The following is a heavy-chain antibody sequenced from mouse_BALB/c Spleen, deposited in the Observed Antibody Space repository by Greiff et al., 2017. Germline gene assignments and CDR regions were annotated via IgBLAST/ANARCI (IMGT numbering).Heavy chain of an antibody. J-gene: IGHJ2*01. Sequence: EVKLQESGAELVKPGASVKLSCTASGFNIKDTYMHWVKQRPEQGLEWIGRIDPANGNTKYDPKFQGKATITADTSSNTAYLQLSSLTSEDTAVYYCARSPNYYGYFDYWGQGTTLTVSS. CDR1: GFNIKDTY. D-gene: IGHD2-1*01. CDR2: IDPANGNT. CDR3: ARSPNYYGYFDY. V-gene: IGHV14-3*02.